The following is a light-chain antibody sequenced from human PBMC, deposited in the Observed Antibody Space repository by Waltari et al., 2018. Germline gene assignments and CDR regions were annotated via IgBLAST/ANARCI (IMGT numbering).Light chain of an antibody. V-gene: IGLV1-47*01. CDR1: SSNIGSYY. CDR2: KNN. Sequence: QSVLTQPPSASGTPGQRVTISCSGSSSNIGSYYVNWYQQLPRTAPKRLIYKNNQRPSGVPDLFSGSKSGTSASLAISGLRSEDEADYYCAAWDDSLSGVLFGGGTKLTVL. CDR3: AAWDDSLSGVL. J-gene: IGLJ2*01.